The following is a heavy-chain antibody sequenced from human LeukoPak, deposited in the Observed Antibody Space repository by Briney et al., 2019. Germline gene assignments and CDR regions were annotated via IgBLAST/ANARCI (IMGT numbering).Heavy chain of an antibody. CDR2: IRYDGSNK. D-gene: IGHD1-26*01. J-gene: IGHJ4*02. CDR1: GFTFSSYG. Sequence: GGSLRLSCAASGFTFSSYGMHWVRQAPGKGLEWVTFIRYDGSNKYYADSVKGRFTISRDNSKNTLYLQMTSLRAEDTAAYYCAKGYRGSYMDYFDYWAREPWSPSPQ. CDR3: AKGYRGSYMDYFDY. V-gene: IGHV3-30*02.